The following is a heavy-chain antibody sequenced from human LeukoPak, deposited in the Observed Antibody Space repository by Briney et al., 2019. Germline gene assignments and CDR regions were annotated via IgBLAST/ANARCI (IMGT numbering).Heavy chain of an antibody. V-gene: IGHV4-34*01. CDR2: INHSGST. CDR3: ARGVAPVVVPAAIWIRRYYYYMDV. Sequence: SETLSLTCAVYGGSFSGYYWSWIRQPPGKGLEWIGEINHSGSTNYNPSLKSRVTISVDTSKNQFSLKLSSVTAADTAVYYCARGVAPVVVPAAIWIRRYYYYMDVWGKGTTVTVSS. J-gene: IGHJ6*03. CDR1: GGSFSGYY. D-gene: IGHD2-2*02.